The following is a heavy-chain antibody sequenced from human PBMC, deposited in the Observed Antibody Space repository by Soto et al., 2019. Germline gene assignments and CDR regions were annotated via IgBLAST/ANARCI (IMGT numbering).Heavy chain of an antibody. CDR3: ARDKKNDFFSGRLSNYYYYGLDV. CDR2: ISSSSSYT. J-gene: IGHJ6*02. Sequence: GGSLRLSCAASGFTFSDYYMSWIRQAPGKGLEWASYISSSSSYTNYADSVKGRFTISRDNAKNSLYLQMNSLRAEDTAVYYCARDKKNDFFSGRLSNYYYYGLDVSGQGTTVTVSS. D-gene: IGHD3-3*01. V-gene: IGHV3-11*06. CDR1: GFTFSDYY.